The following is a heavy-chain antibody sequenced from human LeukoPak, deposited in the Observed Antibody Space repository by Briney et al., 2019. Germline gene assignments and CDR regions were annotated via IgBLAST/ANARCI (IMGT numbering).Heavy chain of an antibody. V-gene: IGHV4-39*07. D-gene: IGHD3-10*01. Sequence: SETLSLTCSVSGDSISGSSYYWGWIRQPPGKGLEWIGSIYYSGSTYYNPSLKSRVTISVDTSKNQFSLKLSSVTAADTAVYYCAREMEDKSFSFGELRKNYYYYMDVWGKGTTVTVSS. CDR1: GDSISGSSYY. CDR3: AREMEDKSFSFGELRKNYYYYMDV. J-gene: IGHJ6*03. CDR2: IYYSGST.